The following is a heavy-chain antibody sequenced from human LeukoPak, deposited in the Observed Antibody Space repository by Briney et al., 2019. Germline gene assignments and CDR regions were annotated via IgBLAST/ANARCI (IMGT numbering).Heavy chain of an antibody. D-gene: IGHD2-15*01. Sequence: SETLSLTCDVYGGSFSGYYCSWIRQPPGKGLEWVGEINHSGSTNYNPSLKSRVTISVDTSKNQFSLKLSSVTAADTAVYYCARGGVVVVAATDGYFDYWGQGTLVTVSS. V-gene: IGHV4-34*01. J-gene: IGHJ4*02. CDR2: INHSGST. CDR1: GGSFSGYY. CDR3: ARGGVVVVAATDGYFDY.